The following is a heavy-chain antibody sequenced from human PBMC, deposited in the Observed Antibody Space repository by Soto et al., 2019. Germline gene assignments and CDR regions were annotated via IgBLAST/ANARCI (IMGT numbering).Heavy chain of an antibody. Sequence: QITLKESGPPLVKPTQTLTLTCTFSGFSLSTSGVGVGWIRQPPGKALEWLALIYWDDDKRYSPSLKSRLTITKDTSKNQVVLTMTNMDPADTATYYCAHVYGGYDNFDYWGQGTLVTVSS. CDR2: IYWDDDK. J-gene: IGHJ4*02. CDR1: GFSLSTSGVG. D-gene: IGHD5-12*01. V-gene: IGHV2-5*02. CDR3: AHVYGGYDNFDY.